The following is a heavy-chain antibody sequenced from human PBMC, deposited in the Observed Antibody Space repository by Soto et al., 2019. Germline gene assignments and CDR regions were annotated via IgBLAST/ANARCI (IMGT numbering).Heavy chain of an antibody. CDR1: GFSLSTSGVG. CDR2: IYWNDDK. V-gene: IGHV2-5*01. CDR3: AHSRYCSSTSCYDVYWFDP. D-gene: IGHD2-2*01. Sequence: QITLKESGPTLVNPTQTLTLTCTFSGFSLSTSGVGVGWIRQPPGKALEWLALIYWNDDKRYSPSLKSRLTITKDTSKNQVVLTMTNMDPVDTATYYCAHSRYCSSTSCYDVYWFDPWGQGTLVTVSS. J-gene: IGHJ5*02.